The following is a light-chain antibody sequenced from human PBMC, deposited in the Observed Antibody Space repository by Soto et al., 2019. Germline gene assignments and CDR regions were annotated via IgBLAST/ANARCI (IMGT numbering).Light chain of an antibody. CDR1: QSISTS. J-gene: IGKJ1*01. Sequence: DIQMTQSPSTLSASVGDRVTITCRASQSISTSLAWYQQKPGKAPKVLIYKASSLESGVPSRCSGSGSGTDFTLTISSLQPDGFATYYCQHCDSYWTFGQGIKVEIK. V-gene: IGKV1-5*03. CDR2: KAS. CDR3: QHCDSYWT.